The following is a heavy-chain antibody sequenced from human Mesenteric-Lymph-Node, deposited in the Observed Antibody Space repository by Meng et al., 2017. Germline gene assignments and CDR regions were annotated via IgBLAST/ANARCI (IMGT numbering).Heavy chain of an antibody. D-gene: IGHD1-26*01. J-gene: IGHJ4*02. V-gene: IGHV1-18*01. Sequence: QAQPVHSGSEVKNPVASVKVSCESSCYTFTNYGITWVRQAPGQGLEWMGWISAYNGDTNYAQTLQGRVTMTTDTSTSTAYMELTSLRSDDTAVYYCARVEVGITSGDYWGQGTLVTVSS. CDR2: ISAYNGDT. CDR1: CYTFTNYG. CDR3: ARVEVGITSGDY.